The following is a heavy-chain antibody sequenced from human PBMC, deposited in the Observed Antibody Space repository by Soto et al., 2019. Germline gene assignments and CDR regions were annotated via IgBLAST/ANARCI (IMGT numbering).Heavy chain of an antibody. CDR3: ARGDYYDSSGYCYPEYFQH. CDR2: ISPYNGNT. J-gene: IGHJ1*01. V-gene: IGHV1-18*01. CDR1: GYTFTSSA. Sequence: ASVKVSCKASGYTFTSSAISWVRQAPGQGLEWMGWISPYNGNTHFAQKFQGRVTMATDTSTSTAYMELRSLISDDTAVYYCARGDYYDSSGYCYPEYFQHWGQGTLVTVSS. D-gene: IGHD3-22*01.